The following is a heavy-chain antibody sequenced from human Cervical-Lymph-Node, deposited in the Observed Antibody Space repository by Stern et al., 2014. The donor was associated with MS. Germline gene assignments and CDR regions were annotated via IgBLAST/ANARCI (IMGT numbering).Heavy chain of an antibody. Sequence: QVQLVQSGAEVKKPGASVKVSCKASGYTFINYYMHWARQAPGHGLEWMGIINTLGGSTDYTQKFQGRLTMTRDTSTTTVSMELSGLRPEDTAVYYCAREYVEASGVGYLYYGLDVWGQGTTVIVSS. CDR1: GYTFINYY. J-gene: IGHJ6*02. CDR3: AREYVEASGVGYLYYGLDV. V-gene: IGHV1-46*01. CDR2: INTLGGST. D-gene: IGHD2-21*02.